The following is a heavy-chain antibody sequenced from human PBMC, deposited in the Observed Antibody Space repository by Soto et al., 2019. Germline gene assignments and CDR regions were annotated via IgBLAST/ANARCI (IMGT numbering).Heavy chain of an antibody. J-gene: IGHJ6*02. D-gene: IGHD3-22*01. CDR1: SASIGSSSYY. CDR2: IFYSGGT. Sequence: SETMSLTCTIPSASIGSSSYYWGCVRQPPGKGLEWIGRIFYSGGTYYNPSLKSRVTISVDTSKNQFSLKLSSVTAADTAVYYCARGVLHYYDSSGYYPAGYYCYGMDVWGQGTTVTVS. CDR3: ARGVLHYYDSSGYYPAGYYCYGMDV. V-gene: IGHV4-39*07.